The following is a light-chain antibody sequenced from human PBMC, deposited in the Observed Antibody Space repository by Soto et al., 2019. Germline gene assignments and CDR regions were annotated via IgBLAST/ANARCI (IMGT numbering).Light chain of an antibody. Sequence: QSVLTQPASVSGSPGQSITISCTGTSNDVGGYNFVSWYQQHPGKAPKLMIYEVSNRPSGVSNRFSGSKSGNSASLAISGLQSEDEADYYCATWDDCLNGYVFGTGNKLTVL. CDR3: ATWDDCLNGYV. CDR1: SNDVGGYNF. V-gene: IGLV2-14*01. J-gene: IGLJ1*01. CDR2: EVS.